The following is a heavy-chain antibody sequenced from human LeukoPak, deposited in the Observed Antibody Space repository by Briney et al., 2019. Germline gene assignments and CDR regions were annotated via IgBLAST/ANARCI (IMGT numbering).Heavy chain of an antibody. D-gene: IGHD3-10*01. Sequence: GGSLRLSCAASGFTFSSYSMNWVRQAPGKGLEWVSSISSSSSYIYYADSVKGRFTISRDNAKNSLYLQMNSLRAEDTAVYYCARVPITMVRGDYGMDVWGQGTTVTVSS. V-gene: IGHV3-21*01. CDR1: GFTFSSYS. CDR3: ARVPITMVRGDYGMDV. CDR2: ISSSSSYI. J-gene: IGHJ6*02.